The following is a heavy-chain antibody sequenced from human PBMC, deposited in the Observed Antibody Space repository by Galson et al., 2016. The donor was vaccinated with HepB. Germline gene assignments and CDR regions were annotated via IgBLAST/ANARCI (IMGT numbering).Heavy chain of an antibody. Sequence: SVKVSCKASGFTFTTYPIHWVRQAPGQRPEWMGWINAGSGSTKYSQKFQGRVTITRDTSANTAYMELSSLISEDTAVYFCSRAGVGNSFDYWGQGTLVAVSS. V-gene: IGHV1-3*01. CDR1: GFTFTTYP. D-gene: IGHD3-10*01. J-gene: IGHJ4*02. CDR2: INAGSGST. CDR3: SRAGVGNSFDY.